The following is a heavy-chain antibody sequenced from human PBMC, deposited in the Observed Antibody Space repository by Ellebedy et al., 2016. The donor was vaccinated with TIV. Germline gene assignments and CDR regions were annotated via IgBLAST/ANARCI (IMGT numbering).Heavy chain of an antibody. CDR2: ISAYNGNT. CDR1: GYTFTSYY. J-gene: IGHJ6*02. D-gene: IGHD5-24*01. CDR3: ARDRDLDVEMASNYYYYYGMDV. V-gene: IGHV1-18*04. Sequence: ASVKVSXXASGYTFTSYYMHWVRQAPGQGLEWMGWISAYNGNTNYAQKLQGRVTMTTDTSTSTAYMELRSLRSDDTAVYYCARDRDLDVEMASNYYYYYGMDVWGQGTTVTVSS.